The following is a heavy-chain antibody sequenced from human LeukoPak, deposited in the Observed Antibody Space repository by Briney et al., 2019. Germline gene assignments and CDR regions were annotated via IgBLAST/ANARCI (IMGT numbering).Heavy chain of an antibody. J-gene: IGHJ5*02. CDR3: ARDKEVGYCTSTSCGFWFDP. V-gene: IGHV4-59*01. CDR2: IYSSGST. D-gene: IGHD2-2*01. Sequence: PSETLSLTCTVSGGSINNYYWSWIRQPPGKGLEWIGYIYSSGSTNYNTSLKSRVTISVDTSKNQFSLKLSSVTAADTAVYYCARDKEVGYCTSTSCGFWFDPWGQGILVSVSS. CDR1: GGSINNYY.